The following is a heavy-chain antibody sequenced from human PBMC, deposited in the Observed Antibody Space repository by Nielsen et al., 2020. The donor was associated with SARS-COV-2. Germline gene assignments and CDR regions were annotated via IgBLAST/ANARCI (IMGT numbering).Heavy chain of an antibody. V-gene: IGHV3-21*01. CDR2: ISSSSSYI. CDR3: ASNPMVRGVIPHSYYGMDV. J-gene: IGHJ6*02. D-gene: IGHD3-10*01. Sequence: VRPMPGKGLEWVSSISSSSSYIYYADSVKGRFTISRDNAKNSLYLQMNSLRAEDTAVYYCASNPMVRGVIPHSYYGMDVWGQGTTVTVSS.